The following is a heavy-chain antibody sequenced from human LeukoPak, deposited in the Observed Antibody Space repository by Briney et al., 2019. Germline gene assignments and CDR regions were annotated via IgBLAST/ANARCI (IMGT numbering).Heavy chain of an antibody. CDR1: GYTFTSYG. V-gene: IGHV1-18*01. CDR2: ISAYNGNT. CDR3: ARFYYDFWSGYYCPTEEHFDY. D-gene: IGHD3-3*01. J-gene: IGHJ4*02. Sequence: GASVKVSCKASGYTFTSYGISWVRQAPGQGPEWMGWISAYNGNTNYAQKLQGRVTMTTDTSTSTAYMELRSLRSDDTAVYYCARFYYDFWSGYYCPTEEHFDYWGQGTLVTVSS.